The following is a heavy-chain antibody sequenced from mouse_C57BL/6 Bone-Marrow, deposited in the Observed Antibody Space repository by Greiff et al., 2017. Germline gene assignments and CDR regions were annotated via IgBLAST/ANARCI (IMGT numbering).Heavy chain of an antibody. V-gene: IGHV1-42*01. CDR3: AREGVYYGSSYWYFDV. CDR1: GYSFTGYY. CDR2: INPSTGGT. D-gene: IGHD1-1*01. J-gene: IGHJ1*03. Sequence: EVQLQQSGPELVKPGASVKISCKASGYSFTGYYMNWVKQSPEKSLEWIGEINPSTGGTTYNQKFKAKATLTVDKSSSTAYIQLKSLTSEDSAVYYCAREGVYYGSSYWYFDVWGTGTTVTVSS.